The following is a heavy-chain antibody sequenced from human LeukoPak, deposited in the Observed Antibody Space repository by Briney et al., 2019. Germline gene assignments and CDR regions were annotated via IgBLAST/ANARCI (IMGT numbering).Heavy chain of an antibody. V-gene: IGHV3-7*01. D-gene: IGHD1-1*01. CDR1: GFTIRTYW. J-gene: IGHJ4*02. CDR3: ARNRGTSD. Sequence: PGGSLRLSCAASGFTIRTYWMTWVRQAPGKGLEWVANIGEDESETNYVDSVKGRFTISRDNAKNSLYLQMNSLRAEDTAVYHCARNRGTSDWGQGTRVTVSS. CDR2: IGEDESET.